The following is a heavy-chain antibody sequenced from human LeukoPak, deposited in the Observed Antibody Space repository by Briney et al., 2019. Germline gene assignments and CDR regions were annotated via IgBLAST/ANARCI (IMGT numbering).Heavy chain of an antibody. CDR3: ARSRGYSYGYSYFDS. CDR2: ISGSGGST. D-gene: IGHD5-18*01. V-gene: IGHV3-23*01. J-gene: IGHJ4*02. CDR1: GFTFSSYA. Sequence: GGSLRLSCAASGFTFSSYAMSWVRQAPGKGLEWVSAISGSGGSTYYADSVKGRFTISRDNSKNTLYLQLNSLRAEDTAVYYCARSRGYSYGYSYFDSWGQGTLVTVSS.